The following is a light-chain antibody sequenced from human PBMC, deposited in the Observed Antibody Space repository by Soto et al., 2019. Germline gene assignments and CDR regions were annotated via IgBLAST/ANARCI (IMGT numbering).Light chain of an antibody. J-gene: IGKJ1*01. CDR3: QHYKNYPWT. CDR2: GAS. Sequence: AIRMTQSRSSLSASAGDRVAIACRASQDVGRYLAWYRQKPGQAPKLLIYGASTLQSGVPSRFSGGGSGTDFTLTISCLQSEDFATYYCQHYKNYPWTFGQGTKVEIK. CDR1: QDVGRY. V-gene: IGKV1-8*01.